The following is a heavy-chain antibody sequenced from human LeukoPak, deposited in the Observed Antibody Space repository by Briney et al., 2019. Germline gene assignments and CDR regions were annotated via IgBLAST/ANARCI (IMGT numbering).Heavy chain of an antibody. CDR1: GFTFSNYW. V-gene: IGHV3-7*03. CDR2: IKPDGNET. D-gene: IGHD3-3*01. CDR3: ARTLRFFRFLDV. J-gene: IGHJ6*02. Sequence: GGSLRLSCAASGFTFSNYWMSWVRQAPEKGLEWVANIKPDGNETYSVDSVKGRFTISRDNAKNSLYLQMNSLRAEDTAVYYCARTLRFFRFLDVWGQGTTVTVSS.